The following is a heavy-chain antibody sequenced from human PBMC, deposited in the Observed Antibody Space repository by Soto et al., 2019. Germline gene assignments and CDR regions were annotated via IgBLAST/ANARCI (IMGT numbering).Heavy chain of an antibody. J-gene: IGHJ5*02. CDR1: GYSFTNYA. CDR3: AGEGSALAAELPRSWFVP. V-gene: IGHV1-3*01. D-gene: IGHD1-7*01. CDR2: INAANGDT. Sequence: QVHLVQSGAEVKKPGASVKVSCKASGYSFTNYAMHWVRQAPGQGLEYMGWINAANGDTKYSQRFQGRVTITRDTSASTVYPELSSLRSEDTAAYYCAGEGSALAAELPRSWFVPWGQGTMLAVSS.